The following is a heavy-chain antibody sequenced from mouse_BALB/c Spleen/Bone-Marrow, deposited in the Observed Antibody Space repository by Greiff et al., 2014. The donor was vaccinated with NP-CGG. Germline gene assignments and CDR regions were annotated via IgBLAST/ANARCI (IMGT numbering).Heavy chain of an antibody. Sequence: VQLVESGAELAKPGAPVKLSCKASGYTFTSYWMNWVKQRPGRGLEWIGRIDPSDSETHYNQKFKDKATLTVDKSSSTAYIQLSSLTSEDSAVYYCARSGGNYVSFAYWGQGTLVTVSA. D-gene: IGHD2-1*01. CDR2: IDPSDSET. J-gene: IGHJ3*01. V-gene: IGHV1-69*02. CDR3: ARSGGNYVSFAY. CDR1: GYTFTSYW.